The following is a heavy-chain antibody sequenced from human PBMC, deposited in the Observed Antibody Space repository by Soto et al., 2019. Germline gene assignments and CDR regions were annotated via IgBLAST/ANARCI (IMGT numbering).Heavy chain of an antibody. CDR1: SGSISSSNW. V-gene: IGHV4-4*02. CDR3: AGGITVAGPSRDGFDI. J-gene: IGHJ3*02. Sequence: ASETFLTCAVSSGSISSSNWWSWVRQPPGKGLEWIGEIYHSGSTNYNPSLKSRVTISVDKSTNQFSLKLSSVTAADTAVYYCAGGITVAGPSRDGFDIWGQGTMVTV. CDR2: IYHSGST. D-gene: IGHD6-19*01.